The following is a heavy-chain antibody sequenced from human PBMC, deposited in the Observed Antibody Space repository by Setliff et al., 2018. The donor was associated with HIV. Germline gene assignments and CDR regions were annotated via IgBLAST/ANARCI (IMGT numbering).Heavy chain of an antibody. CDR1: GFTFSAYS. J-gene: IGHJ4*02. CDR2: ISSSGVM. CDR3: ARDLAY. V-gene: IGHV3-48*04. Sequence: GGSLRLSCAASGFTFSAYSMNWVRQAPGKGLEWISYISSSGVMYYVDSVKGRFTISRDNAQNSLCLQMSSLKVEDTAVYYCARDLAYWGQGTLVTVSS.